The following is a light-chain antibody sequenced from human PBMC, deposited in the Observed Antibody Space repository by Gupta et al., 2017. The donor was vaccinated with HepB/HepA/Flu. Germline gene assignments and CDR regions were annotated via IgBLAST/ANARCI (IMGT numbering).Light chain of an antibody. CDR1: QSVSSN. Sequence: DIVMTQSPATLSVSPGERATLSCRASQSVSSNLACYQQKPGQAPRLLIYGASTRDTGIPARFSGSGYGTEFTLTISSRQSEDFAVYYCQQYNYWPPLTFGGGTKVEIK. J-gene: IGKJ4*01. CDR3: QQYNYWPPLT. V-gene: IGKV3-15*01. CDR2: GAS.